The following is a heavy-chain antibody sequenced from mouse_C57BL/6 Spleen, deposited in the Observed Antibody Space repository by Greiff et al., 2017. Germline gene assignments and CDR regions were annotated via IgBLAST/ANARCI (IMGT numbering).Heavy chain of an antibody. V-gene: IGHV1-50*01. CDR3: ARGSKAWFAY. J-gene: IGHJ3*01. D-gene: IGHD1-1*01. CDR2: IDPSDSYT. Sequence: QVQLQQPGAELVKPGASVKMSCKASGYTFTSYRMQWVKQRPGQGLEWIGEIDPSDSYTNYNQKFKGKATLTADTSSSTAYMQLSSLPSEDSAFYYCARGSKAWFAYWGQGTLVTVSA. CDR1: GYTFTSYR.